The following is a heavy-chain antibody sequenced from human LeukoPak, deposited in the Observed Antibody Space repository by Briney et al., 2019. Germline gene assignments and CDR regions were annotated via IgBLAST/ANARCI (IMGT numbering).Heavy chain of an antibody. CDR1: GGTFSSYA. D-gene: IGHD4-11*01. Sequence: GASVKVSCKASGGTFSSYAISWVRQAPGQGLEWMGGIIPIFGTANYAQKFQGRVTITADESTSTAYMELRSLRSDDTAVYYCARPNSRNTVTTHWFDPWGQGTLVTVSS. CDR2: IIPIFGTA. V-gene: IGHV1-69*13. CDR3: ARPNSRNTVTTHWFDP. J-gene: IGHJ5*02.